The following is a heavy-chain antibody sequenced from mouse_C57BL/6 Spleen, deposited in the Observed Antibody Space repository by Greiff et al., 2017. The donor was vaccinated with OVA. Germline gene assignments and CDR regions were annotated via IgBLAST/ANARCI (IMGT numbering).Heavy chain of an antibody. CDR1: GYTFTSYW. J-gene: IGHJ4*01. CDR2: IHPNSGST. CDR3: ARSGMYYGSSYAMDY. D-gene: IGHD1-1*01. Sequence: QVQLQQPGAELVKPGASVKLSCKASGYTFTSYWMHWVKQRPGQGLEWIGMIHPNSGSTNYNEKFKSKATLTVDKSSSTAYMQLSSLTSEDSAVYYCARSGMYYGSSYAMDYWGQGTSVTVSS. V-gene: IGHV1-64*01.